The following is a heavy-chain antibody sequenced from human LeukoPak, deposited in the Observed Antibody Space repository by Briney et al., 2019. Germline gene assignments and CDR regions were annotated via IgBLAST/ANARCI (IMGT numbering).Heavy chain of an antibody. D-gene: IGHD5-18*01. CDR2: IWYDGSNK. CDR1: GFTFSNYG. J-gene: IGHJ4*02. CDR3: ARSVDTAMVTPPGDYFDY. Sequence: GGSLRLSCAASGFTFSNYGMHWVRQAPGKGLEWVAAIWYDGSNKYYGDSVKGRFTISRDNSKNTLYLQMNSLRAEDTAVYYCARSVDTAMVTPPGDYFDYRGQGTLVTVSS. V-gene: IGHV3-33*01.